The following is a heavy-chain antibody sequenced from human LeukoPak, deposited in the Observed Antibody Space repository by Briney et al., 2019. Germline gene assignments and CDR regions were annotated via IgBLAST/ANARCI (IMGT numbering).Heavy chain of an antibody. CDR3: ARVAVYYYDSSGYYEEGFDY. CDR2: INPSGGST. D-gene: IGHD3-22*01. CDR1: GYTFTSYY. Sequence: ASVKVSCKASGYTFTSYYMHWVRQAPGQGLEWMGIINPSGGSTSYAQKFQGRVTMTRDTSTSTVYMELSSLRSEDTAVYYCARVAVYYYDSSGYYEEGFDYWGQGTLVTVSS. J-gene: IGHJ4*02. V-gene: IGHV1-46*01.